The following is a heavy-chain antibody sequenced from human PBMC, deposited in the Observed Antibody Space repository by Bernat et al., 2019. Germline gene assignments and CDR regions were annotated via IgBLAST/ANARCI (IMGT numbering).Heavy chain of an antibody. CDR1: GFTFSSYG. CDR2: ISYDGSNK. CDR3: AKVSSSSYLDY. V-gene: IGHV3-30*18. Sequence: QVQLVESGGGVVQPGRSLRLSCAASGFTFSSYGMHWVRQAPGKGLEWVAVISYDGSNKYYADSVKGRFTISRDNSKNTLYLQMNSLRAEDTAVYYCAKVSSSSYLDYWGQGTLVTISS. D-gene: IGHD6-6*01. J-gene: IGHJ4*02.